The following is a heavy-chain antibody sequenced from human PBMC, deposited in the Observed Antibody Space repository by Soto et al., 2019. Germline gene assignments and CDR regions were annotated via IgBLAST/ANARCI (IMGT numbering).Heavy chain of an antibody. D-gene: IGHD3-10*01. J-gene: IGHJ4*02. V-gene: IGHV1-18*01. CDR3: ARESLLLWFGESTDDY. CDR1: GYTYTSYG. Sequence: QVQLVQSGAEVKKPGASVKVSCKASGYTYTSYGISWVRQAPGQGLEWMGWISAYNGNTNYAQKLQGRVTMTTDTSTITAYMELRSLRSDDTAVYYCARESLLLWFGESTDDYWGQGTLVTVSS. CDR2: ISAYNGNT.